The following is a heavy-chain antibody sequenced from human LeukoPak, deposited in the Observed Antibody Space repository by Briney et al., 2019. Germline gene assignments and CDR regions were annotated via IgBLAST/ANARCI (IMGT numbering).Heavy chain of an antibody. J-gene: IGHJ5*02. D-gene: IGHD2-21*01. CDR3: ARADRLHGGPYLIGP. CDR1: GYTFTDYY. CDR2: INPNTGGT. Sequence: ASVKVSCKTSGYTFTDYYMHWVRQAPGQGLEWMGWINPNTGGTSSAQKFQGRVTMSRDTAITAVYMEVSWLTSDDTAIYYCARADRLHGGPYLIGPWGQGTLVTVSS. V-gene: IGHV1-2*02.